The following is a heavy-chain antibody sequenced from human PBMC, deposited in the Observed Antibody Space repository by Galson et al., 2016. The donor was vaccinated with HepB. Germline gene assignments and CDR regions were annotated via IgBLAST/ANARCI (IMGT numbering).Heavy chain of an antibody. CDR3: ARDRDVLLTQTMPYFPWGCRDS. J-gene: IGHJ4*02. CDR1: GGTFSTHG. Sequence: SVKVSCKAIGGTFSTHGVHWVRQAPGQGLEWLGVTLPIFDTTDYAQKFGGRVSIIADKSTRTVSMELSSLTSDDTAVYYCARDRDVLLTQTMPYFPWGCRDSWGQGTQGTVSS. CDR2: TLPIFDTT. D-gene: IGHD2-21*02. V-gene: IGHV1-69*06.